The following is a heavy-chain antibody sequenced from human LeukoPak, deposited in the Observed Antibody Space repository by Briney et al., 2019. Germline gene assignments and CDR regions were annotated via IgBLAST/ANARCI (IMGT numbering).Heavy chain of an antibody. CDR3: AKRSAIRVGEHQLLSG. J-gene: IGHJ4*02. CDR1: GFTFSSYA. V-gene: IGHV3-23*01. Sequence: GESLKISCAASGFTFSSYAMSWVRQAPGKGPEWVSAISGSGGSTYYADSVKGRFTISRDNSKNTLYLQMNSLRAEDTAVYYCAKRSAIRVGEHQLLSGWGQGTLVTVSS. CDR2: ISGSGGST. D-gene: IGHD2-2*01.